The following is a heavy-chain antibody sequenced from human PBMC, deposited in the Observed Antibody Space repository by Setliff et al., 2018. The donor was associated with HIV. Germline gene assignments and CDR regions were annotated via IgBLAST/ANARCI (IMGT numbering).Heavy chain of an antibody. Sequence: PSETLSLTCSVSGASITSLGYYWGWVRQPPGRGLEWIGNVYHAGLIYYNPSLKSRVTISVDTSKNHFSLKLSSVTAADTAVYYCARGIPQREYSTSSRLVDYWGQGTLVTVSS. CDR3: ARGIPQREYSTSSRLVDY. CDR2: VYHAGLI. CDR1: GASITSLGYY. V-gene: IGHV4-39*07. J-gene: IGHJ4*02. D-gene: IGHD6-6*01.